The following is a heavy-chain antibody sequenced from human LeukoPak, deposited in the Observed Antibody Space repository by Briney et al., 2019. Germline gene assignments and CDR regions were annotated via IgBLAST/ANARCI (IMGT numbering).Heavy chain of an antibody. CDR1: GFTFSSYA. CDR2: ISYDGSNK. D-gene: IGHD2-15*01. V-gene: IGHV3-30*01. Sequence: GRSLRLSCVASGFTFSSYAMHWVRQAPGKGLEWVAVISYDGSNKYYADSVKGRFTISRDNSKNTLYLQMNSLRAEDTAVYYCARAGVVVVAATRYYYYYYMDVWGKGTTVTVSS. CDR3: ARAGVVVVAATRYYYYYYMDV. J-gene: IGHJ6*03.